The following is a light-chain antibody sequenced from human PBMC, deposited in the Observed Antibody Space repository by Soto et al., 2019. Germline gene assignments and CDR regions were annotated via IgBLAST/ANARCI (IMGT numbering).Light chain of an antibody. V-gene: IGKV3-11*01. CDR3: QQRINWPLT. CDR2: GAA. J-gene: IGKJ4*01. Sequence: EIVLTQSPGTLSLSPGERATLSCRANQSISLYLAWYQQKPGQSPRLLIYGAASRAIGIPDRFNGSGSETTFTHTFSRLQPEDFAVYYCQQRINWPLTFGGGTKVDIK. CDR1: QSISLY.